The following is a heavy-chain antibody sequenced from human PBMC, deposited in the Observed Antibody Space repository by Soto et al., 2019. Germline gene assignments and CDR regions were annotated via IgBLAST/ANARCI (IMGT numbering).Heavy chain of an antibody. J-gene: IGHJ6*02. D-gene: IGHD4-17*01. CDR1: GFTFSSYG. Sequence: PGGSLRLSCAASGFTFSSYGMHWVRQAPGKGLEWVAVIWYNGSEKKYADSVKGRFTISRDNSEKTLYLQMNSLRAEDTAVYYCAKDYGDWTGLYYYGMDVWGQGTTVTVYS. V-gene: IGHV3-33*06. CDR3: AKDYGDWTGLYYYGMDV. CDR2: IWYNGSEK.